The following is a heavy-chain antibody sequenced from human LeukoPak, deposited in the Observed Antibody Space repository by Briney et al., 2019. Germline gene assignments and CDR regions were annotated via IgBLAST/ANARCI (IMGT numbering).Heavy chain of an antibody. Sequence: ASVTVSCKASGYTFTGYYMHWVRQAPGQGLEWMGWINPNSGGTNYAQKFQGRVTMTRDTSISTAYMELSRLRSDDTAVYYCARSRSEYSSLGYWGQGTLVTVSS. CDR2: INPNSGGT. CDR1: GYTFTGYY. V-gene: IGHV1-2*02. CDR3: ARSRSEYSSLGY. J-gene: IGHJ4*02. D-gene: IGHD5-18*01.